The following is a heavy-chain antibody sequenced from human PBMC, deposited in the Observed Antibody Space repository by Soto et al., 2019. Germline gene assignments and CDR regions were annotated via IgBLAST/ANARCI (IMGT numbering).Heavy chain of an antibody. J-gene: IGHJ6*02. CDR2: ISYDGSNK. D-gene: IGHD3-3*01. Sequence: PGGSLRLSCAASGFTFSSYAMHWVRQAPGKGLEWVAVISYDGSNKYYADSEKGRFTISRDNSKNTLYLQMNSLRAEDTTEYNGARDGSYYDFWSGRYYGMDVWGQGTTVTVSS. V-gene: IGHV3-30-3*01. CDR1: GFTFSSYA. CDR3: ARDGSYYDFWSGRYYGMDV.